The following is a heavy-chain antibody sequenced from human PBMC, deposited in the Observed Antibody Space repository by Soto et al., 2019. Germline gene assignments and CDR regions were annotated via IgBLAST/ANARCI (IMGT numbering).Heavy chain of an antibody. CDR3: VRGGSNYAS. D-gene: IGHD4-4*01. J-gene: IGHJ5*02. V-gene: IGHV3-7*01. CDR2: IKPDESEK. CDR1: GFTFSDSW. Sequence: EVHLVESGVGLVQPGGSLRLSCTASGFTFSDSWMTWVRQAPGKGLEWVARIKPDESEKKYADSVKGRFSISRDNAKNSMYLQMDSLRGEDTAVYYCVRGGSNYASWGQGTLVTVSS.